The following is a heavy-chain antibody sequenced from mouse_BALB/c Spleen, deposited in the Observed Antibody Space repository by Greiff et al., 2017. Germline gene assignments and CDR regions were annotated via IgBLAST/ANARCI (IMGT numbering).Heavy chain of an antibody. V-gene: IGHV14-3*02. CDR2: IDPANGNT. Sequence: EVQLQQSGAELVKPGASVKLSCTASGFNIKDTYMHWVKQRPEQGLEWIGRIDPANGNTKYDPKFQGKATITADTSSNTAYLQLSSLTSEDTAVYYCARGEGGIYYYGSNPRPFAYWGQGTLVTVSA. J-gene: IGHJ3*01. CDR1: GFNIKDTY. CDR3: ARGEGGIYYYGSNPRPFAY. D-gene: IGHD1-1*01.